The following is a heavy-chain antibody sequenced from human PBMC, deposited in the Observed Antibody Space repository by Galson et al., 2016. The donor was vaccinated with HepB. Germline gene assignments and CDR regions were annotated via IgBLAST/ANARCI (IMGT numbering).Heavy chain of an antibody. CDR3: ARAIAAAGNFDY. V-gene: IGHV3-23*01. CDR2: ITRSGGST. Sequence: SLRLSCAASGLSFSSYAMSWARQAPGKGLEWVSTITRSGGSTYYSDSVKGRFTISRDNSKNMLYLQMNSLRAEDTAVYYCARAIAAAGNFDYWGQGTLVTVSS. D-gene: IGHD6-13*01. J-gene: IGHJ4*02. CDR1: GLSFSSYA.